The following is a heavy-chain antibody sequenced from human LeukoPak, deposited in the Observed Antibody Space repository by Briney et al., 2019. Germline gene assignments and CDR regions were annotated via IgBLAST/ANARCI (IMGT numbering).Heavy chain of an antibody. V-gene: IGHV1-8*01. CDR2: MNPNSGNT. J-gene: IGHJ4*02. Sequence: GAPVKVSCKASGYTFTSYDINWVRQATGQGLEWMGWMNPNSGNTGYAQKFQGRVTMTRNTSISTAYMELSSLRSEDTAVYYCAIGTNIAAAGDYWGQGTLVTVSS. CDR1: GYTFTSYD. D-gene: IGHD6-13*01. CDR3: AIGTNIAAAGDY.